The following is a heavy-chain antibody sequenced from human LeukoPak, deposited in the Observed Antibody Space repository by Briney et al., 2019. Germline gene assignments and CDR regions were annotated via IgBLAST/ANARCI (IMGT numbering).Heavy chain of an antibody. CDR1: GFTFSSYS. CDR2: ISSSSSYI. D-gene: IGHD3-22*01. Sequence: GXXLRLSCAASGFTFSSYSMNWVRQAPGKGLEWVSSISSSSSYIYYADSVKGRFTISRDNAKNSLYLQMNSLRAEDTAVYYCARDIGYYYDSRDHDAFDIWGQGTMVTVSS. CDR3: ARDIGYYYDSRDHDAFDI. J-gene: IGHJ3*02. V-gene: IGHV3-21*01.